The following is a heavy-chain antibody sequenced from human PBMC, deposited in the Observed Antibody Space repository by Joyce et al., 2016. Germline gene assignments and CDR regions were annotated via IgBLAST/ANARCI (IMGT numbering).Heavy chain of an antibody. CDR2: MTTDGREK. Sequence: QVQLVESGGGVVQPGGSLRFSCVASGFTFGAYGMHWVRQAPGKGLEWVAFMTTDGREKYYADSVKGRLTISRDNSKSTLYAQMNSLRVEDTAVYYCARDGSHYEVDDWGQGTLVTVSS. V-gene: IGHV3-30*02. D-gene: IGHD1-26*01. J-gene: IGHJ4*02. CDR3: ARDGSHYEVDD. CDR1: GFTFGAYG.